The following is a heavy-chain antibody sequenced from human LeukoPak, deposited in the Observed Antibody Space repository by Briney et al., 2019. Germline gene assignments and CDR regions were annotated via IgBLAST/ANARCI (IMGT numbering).Heavy chain of an antibody. D-gene: IGHD2-21*02. V-gene: IGHV1-69*13. J-gene: IGHJ5*02. Sequence: GASVKVSCKASGGTFSSYVISWVRQAPGQGLEWMGGIIPIFGTANYAQKFQGRVTITADESTSTAYMELSSLRSEDTAVYYCARDVAYCGGDCYSYNWFDPWGQGTLVTVSS. CDR2: IIPIFGTA. CDR3: ARDVAYCGGDCYSYNWFDP. CDR1: GGTFSSYV.